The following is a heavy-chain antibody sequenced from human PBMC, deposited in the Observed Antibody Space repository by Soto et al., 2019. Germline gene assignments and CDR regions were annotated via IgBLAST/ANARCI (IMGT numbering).Heavy chain of an antibody. D-gene: IGHD2-2*01. CDR3: ARSQGSSTSLEIYYYYYYGMDV. Sequence: QVQLVQSGAEVKKPGSSVKVSCKASGGTFSSYAISWVRQAPGQGLEWMGGSIPISGTANYAQKFQGRVTITADECTSTAYMELSSRRSEDTAVYYCARSQGSSTSLEIYYYYYYGMDVWGQGTTVTVSS. J-gene: IGHJ6*02. CDR2: SIPISGTA. V-gene: IGHV1-69*01. CDR1: GGTFSSYA.